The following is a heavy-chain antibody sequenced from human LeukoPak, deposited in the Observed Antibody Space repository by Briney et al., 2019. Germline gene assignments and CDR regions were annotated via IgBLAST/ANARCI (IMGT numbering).Heavy chain of an antibody. D-gene: IGHD4-23*01. Sequence: PGGSLRLSCAASGFTFSSYSMNWVRQAPGKGLEWVSYISSSSSTIYYADSVKGRFTISRDNAKDSLYLQINSLGAEDTGVYYWARRYGGTGYNWFDLWGQGTVVTVSS. CDR1: GFTFSSYS. J-gene: IGHJ5*02. V-gene: IGHV3-48*04. CDR2: ISSSSSTI. CDR3: ARRYGGTGYNWFDL.